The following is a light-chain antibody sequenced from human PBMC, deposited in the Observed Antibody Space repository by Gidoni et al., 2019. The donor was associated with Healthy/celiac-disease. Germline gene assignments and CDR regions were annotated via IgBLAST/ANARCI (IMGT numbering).Light chain of an antibody. CDR2: DVS. CDR1: SSDVGGYNY. Sequence: PGQSITISCTGTSSDVGGYNYVSLYQQHPGKAPKLMIYDVSNRPSGFSNRFSGSKSGNTASLTISGLQAEDEADYYCSSYTSSSTRVFGTGTKVTVL. J-gene: IGLJ1*01. CDR3: SSYTSSSTRV. V-gene: IGLV2-14*03.